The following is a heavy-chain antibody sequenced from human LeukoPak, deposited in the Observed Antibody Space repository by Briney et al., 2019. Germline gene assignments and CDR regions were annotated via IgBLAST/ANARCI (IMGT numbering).Heavy chain of an antibody. CDR3: ASGAAHRLHFQH. V-gene: IGHV3-23*01. Sequence: PGGSLRLSCAASGFTFSSYAMSWVRQAPGKGLEWVSHISAGGGTTYYADSVKGRFTISRDNSKNTLYLQMNSLRAEDTAVYYCASGAAHRLHFQHWGQGTLVTVSS. CDR2: ISAGGGTT. J-gene: IGHJ1*01. CDR1: GFTFSSYA. D-gene: IGHD6-6*01.